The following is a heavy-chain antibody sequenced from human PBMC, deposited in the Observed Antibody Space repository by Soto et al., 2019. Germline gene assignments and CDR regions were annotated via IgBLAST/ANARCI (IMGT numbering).Heavy chain of an antibody. J-gene: IGHJ3*02. CDR2: INPNSGGT. CDR3: ARGGVLLWFGELSHAFDI. V-gene: IGHV1-2*04. Sequence: GASVKVSCKASGYTFTGYYMHWVRQAPGQGLEWMGWINPNSGGTNYAQKFQGWVTMTRDTSISTAYMELSRLRSDDTAVYYCARGGVLLWFGELSHAFDIWGQGTMVTVSS. D-gene: IGHD3-10*01. CDR1: GYTFTGYY.